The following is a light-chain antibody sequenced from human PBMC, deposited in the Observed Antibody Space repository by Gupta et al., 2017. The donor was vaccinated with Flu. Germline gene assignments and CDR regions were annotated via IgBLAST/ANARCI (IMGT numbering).Light chain of an antibody. CDR2: EVT. V-gene: IGLV2-14*01. Sequence: QSALTQPASVSGSPGQSITISCTGTSSDVGGYNSVSWCQQYPGEAPKLIIYEVTNRPSGVSNRFSGSKSGNTASPTISGLQAEDEADYYCTSYTSSNTWGFGGGTKLTVL. CDR3: TSYTSSNTWG. CDR1: SSDVGGYNS. J-gene: IGLJ3*02.